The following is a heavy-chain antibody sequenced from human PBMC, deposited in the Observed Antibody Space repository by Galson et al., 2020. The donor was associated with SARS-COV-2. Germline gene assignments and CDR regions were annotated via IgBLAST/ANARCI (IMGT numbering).Heavy chain of an antibody. D-gene: IGHD5-12*01. V-gene: IGHV4-59*01. J-gene: IGHJ4*02. CDR2: IYYSGST. CDR3: ARGDVDIGLRYYFDY. Sequence: SETLSLTCTVSGGSISSCYWSWIRQPPGKGLEWIGYIYYSGSTNYNPSLKSRVTISVDTSKNQFSLKLSSVTAADTAVYYCARGDVDIGLRYYFDYWGQGTLVTVSS. CDR1: GGSISSCY.